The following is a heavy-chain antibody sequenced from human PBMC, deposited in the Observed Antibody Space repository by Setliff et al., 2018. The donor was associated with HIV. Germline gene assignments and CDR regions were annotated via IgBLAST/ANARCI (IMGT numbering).Heavy chain of an antibody. V-gene: IGHV4-39*07. J-gene: IGHJ4*02. D-gene: IGHD3-10*01. Sequence: SETLSLTCTVSGGSITTTNYYWGWVSQSPGKGLEWIGVIYYRGSAYYNLSLQSRVTLSVDTSKNSFSLHLTSVTAADTAVYFCARARGPPLPVLDFWGPGTLVTVSS. CDR3: ARARGPPLPVLDF. CDR1: GGSITTTNYY. CDR2: IYYRGSA.